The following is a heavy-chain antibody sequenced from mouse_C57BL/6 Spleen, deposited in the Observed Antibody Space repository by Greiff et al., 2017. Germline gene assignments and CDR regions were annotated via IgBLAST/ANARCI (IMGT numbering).Heavy chain of an antibody. D-gene: IGHD1-1*01. J-gene: IGHJ4*01. CDR1: GYSITSDY. Sequence: VQLQQSGPGLAKPSQTLSLTCSVTGYSITSDYWNWIRKFPGNKLEYMGYISYSGSTYYNPSLNSRISITRDTPKNQYYLQLNSVTTEDTATYYWARYGVYYGSSPYYAMDYWGQGTSVTVSS. CDR2: ISYSGST. V-gene: IGHV3-8*01. CDR3: ARYGVYYGSSPYYAMDY.